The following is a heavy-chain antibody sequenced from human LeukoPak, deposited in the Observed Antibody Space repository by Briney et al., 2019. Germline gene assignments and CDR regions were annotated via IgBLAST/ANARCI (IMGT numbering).Heavy chain of an antibody. CDR2: ISGSGSGGST. Sequence: GGSLRLSCAASGFTFGSYGMSWVRQAPGKGLEWVSSISGSGSGGSTYYADSVKGRFTISRDNSKNTLYLQMNSLIAEDTAVYYRAKSGYNRFDYWGQGTRVTVSS. CDR3: AKSGYNRFDY. J-gene: IGHJ4*02. D-gene: IGHD5-24*01. V-gene: IGHV3-23*01. CDR1: GFTFGSYG.